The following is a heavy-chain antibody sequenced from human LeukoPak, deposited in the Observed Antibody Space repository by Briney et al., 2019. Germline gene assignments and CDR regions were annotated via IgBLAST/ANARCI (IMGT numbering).Heavy chain of an antibody. D-gene: IGHD6-6*01. CDR3: ARDPRRESIAARPRGYYYMDV. CDR2: ISSSGSTI. J-gene: IGHJ6*03. CDR1: GFTFSDYY. Sequence: GGSLRLSCAASGFTFSDYYMSWIRQAPGKGLEWVSYISSSGSTIYYADSVKGRFTISRDNAKNSLYLQMNSLRAEDTAVYYCARDPRRESIAARPRGYYYMDVWGKGTTVTVSS. V-gene: IGHV3-11*01.